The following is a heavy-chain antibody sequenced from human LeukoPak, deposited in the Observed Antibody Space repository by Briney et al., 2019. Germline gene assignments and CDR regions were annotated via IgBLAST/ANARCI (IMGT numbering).Heavy chain of an antibody. CDR3: AKDIGLKYQLLYFDY. Sequence: GGSLRLSCAASGFTFDDYAMHWVRHATGKGVEWVSGIILNTSTIGYADSLKGRFTISRDNAIFSLYLQMNSLRAEDTALYYCAKDIGLKYQLLYFDYWDQGTPVTVSS. D-gene: IGHD2-2*01. V-gene: IGHV3-9*01. CDR2: IILNTSTI. J-gene: IGHJ4*02. CDR1: GFTFDDYA.